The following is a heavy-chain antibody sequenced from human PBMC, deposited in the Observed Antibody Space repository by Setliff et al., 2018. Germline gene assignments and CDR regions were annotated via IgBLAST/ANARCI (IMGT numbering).Heavy chain of an antibody. V-gene: IGHV4-59*11. CDR3: ARILGYCSGGSCYVPY. Sequence: SETLSLTCTVSGGSISSHYWSWIRQPPGKGLEWIGYIYYSGSTNYNPSLKSQVTISVDTSKNQFSLKLSSVTAADTAMYYCARILGYCSGGSCYVPYWGQGTLVTVSS. J-gene: IGHJ4*02. CDR2: IYYSGST. CDR1: GGSISSHY. D-gene: IGHD2-15*01.